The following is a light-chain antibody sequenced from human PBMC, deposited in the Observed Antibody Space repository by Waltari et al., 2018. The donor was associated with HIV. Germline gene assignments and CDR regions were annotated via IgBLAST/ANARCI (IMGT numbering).Light chain of an antibody. CDR2: AAS. CDR3: QQSQSTPLT. V-gene: IGKV1-39*01. J-gene: IGKJ4*01. Sequence: DIQMTQSPSSLSASVGDRVTITCRASQSISNYLNWYQLKPGRAPNLLIYAASSLQSGVPSRFSGSGSGTDFTLTISSLQPEDSASYYCQQSQSTPLTFGGGTKVEIK. CDR1: QSISNY.